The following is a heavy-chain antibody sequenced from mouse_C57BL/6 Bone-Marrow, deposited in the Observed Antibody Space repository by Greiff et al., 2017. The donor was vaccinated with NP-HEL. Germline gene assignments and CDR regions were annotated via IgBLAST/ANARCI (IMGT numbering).Heavy chain of an antibody. CDR1: GFTFSSYG. V-gene: IGHV5-6*01. D-gene: IGHD2-4*01. CDR3: ARPFYDYDAAY. J-gene: IGHJ3*01. Sequence: EVQLVESGGDLVKPGGSLKLSCAASGFTFSSYGMSWVRQTPDKRLEWVATISSGGSYTYYPDSVKGRFTISRDNAKNTLYLQMSSLKSEDTAMYYCARPFYDYDAAYWGQGTLVTVSA. CDR2: ISSGGSYT.